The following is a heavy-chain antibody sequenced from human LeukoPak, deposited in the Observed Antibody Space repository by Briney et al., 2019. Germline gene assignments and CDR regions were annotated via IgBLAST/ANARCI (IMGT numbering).Heavy chain of an antibody. Sequence: PSETLPLTCTASGGSISSYYWSWIRQPPGKGLEWIGYIYYSGSTNYKSSLKSRVTISVDTSKNQFSLKLSSVTAADTAVYYCARETSQKGAHYMDVWGKGTTVTISS. D-gene: IGHD3-16*01. CDR1: GGSISSYY. J-gene: IGHJ6*03. V-gene: IGHV4-59*01. CDR2: IYYSGST. CDR3: ARETSQKGAHYMDV.